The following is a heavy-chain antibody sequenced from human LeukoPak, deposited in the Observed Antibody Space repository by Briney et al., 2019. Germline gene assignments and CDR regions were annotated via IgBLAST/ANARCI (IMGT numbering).Heavy chain of an antibody. Sequence: SETLSLTCTVSGGSISSGSYYWSWIRQPAGKGLEWIGCIYTSGSTNYNPSLKSRVTISVDTSKNQFSLKLSSVTAADTAVYYCARVSPHYYDSSGPNDAFDIWGQGTMVTVSS. J-gene: IGHJ3*02. CDR3: ARVSPHYYDSSGPNDAFDI. D-gene: IGHD3-22*01. V-gene: IGHV4-61*02. CDR1: GGSISSGSYY. CDR2: IYTSGST.